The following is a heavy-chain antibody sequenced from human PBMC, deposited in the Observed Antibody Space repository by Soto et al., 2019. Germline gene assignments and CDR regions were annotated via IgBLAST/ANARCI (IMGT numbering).Heavy chain of an antibody. D-gene: IGHD5-18*01. CDR2: ISWDGGST. CDR3: AKDIRRIQLWVNGFDP. CDR1: GFTFDDYT. V-gene: IGHV3-43*01. Sequence: GGSLRLSCAASGFTFDDYTMHWVRQAPGKGLEWVSLISWDGGSTYYADSVKGRFTISRDNSKNSLYLQMNSLRTEDTALYYCAKDIRRIQLWVNGFDPWGQGTLVTVSS. J-gene: IGHJ5*02.